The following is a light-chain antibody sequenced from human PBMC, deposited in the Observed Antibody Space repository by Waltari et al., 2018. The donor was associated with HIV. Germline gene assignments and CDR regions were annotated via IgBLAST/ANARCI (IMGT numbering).Light chain of an antibody. V-gene: IGLV2-14*01. J-gene: IGLJ2*01. Sequence: QSALTQPASVSGSPGQSITISCTGTSSDVGGYNSVSWYQQNPGKAPKLMIYEVSNRPAGVSNRFSGSKSGNTASLTISGLQAEDEADYYCSSYTSGSTVVFAGGTKLTVL. CDR2: EVS. CDR3: SSYTSGSTVV. CDR1: SSDVGGYNS.